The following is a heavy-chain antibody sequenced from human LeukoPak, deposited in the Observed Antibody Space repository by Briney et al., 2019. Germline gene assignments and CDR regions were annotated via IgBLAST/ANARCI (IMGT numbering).Heavy chain of an antibody. Sequence: PSETLSLTCAVYGGSFSGYYWSWIRQPPGKGLEWIGEINHSGSTNYNPSLKSRVTISVDTSKNQVSLKLSSVTAADTAVYYCARGPGGQQLALVDYWGQGTLVTVSS. CDR1: GGSFSGYY. CDR2: INHSGST. V-gene: IGHV4-34*01. D-gene: IGHD6-13*01. CDR3: ARGPGGQQLALVDY. J-gene: IGHJ4*02.